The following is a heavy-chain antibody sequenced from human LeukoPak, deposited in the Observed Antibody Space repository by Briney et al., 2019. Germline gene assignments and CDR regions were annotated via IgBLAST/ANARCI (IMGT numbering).Heavy chain of an antibody. CDR1: GYTFTGYY. V-gene: IGHV7-4-1*02. CDR3: ARVSIAAAGTVVWFDP. D-gene: IGHD6-13*01. J-gene: IGHJ5*02. CDR2: INTNTGNP. Sequence: ASVKVSCKASGYTFTGYYMHWVRQAPGQGLEWMGWINTNTGNPTYAQGFTGRFVFSLDTSVSTAYLQISSLKAEDTAVYYCARVSIAAAGTVVWFDPWGQGTLVTVSS.